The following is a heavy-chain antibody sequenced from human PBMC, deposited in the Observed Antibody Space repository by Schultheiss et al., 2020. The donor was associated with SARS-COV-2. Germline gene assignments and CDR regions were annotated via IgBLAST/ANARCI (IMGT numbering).Heavy chain of an antibody. V-gene: IGHV3-30*11. CDR1: GFTFRNYA. J-gene: IGHJ6*03. CDR3: ARNSRDYYYMDV. CDR2: ISYDEKKE. Sequence: GESLKISCAASGFTFRNYAMHWVRQAPGKGLEWVAVISYDEKKEDYADSVKGRFTISRDNSKNTLYLQMNSLRAEDTAVYYCARNSRDYYYMDVWGKGTTVTVSS.